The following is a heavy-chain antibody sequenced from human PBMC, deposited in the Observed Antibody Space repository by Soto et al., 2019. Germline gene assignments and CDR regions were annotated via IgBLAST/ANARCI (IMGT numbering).Heavy chain of an antibody. CDR1: GFTFSNAW. Sequence: ESGGGLVKPGGSLRLSCAASGFTFSNAWMSWVRQAPGKGLEWVGRIKSKTDGGTTDYAAPVKGRFTISRDDSKNTLYLQMNSLKTEDTAVYYCTTSAAAGTDYYYGMDVWGQGTTVTVSS. CDR2: IKSKTDGGTT. CDR3: TTSAAAGTDYYYGMDV. D-gene: IGHD6-13*01. J-gene: IGHJ6*02. V-gene: IGHV3-15*01.